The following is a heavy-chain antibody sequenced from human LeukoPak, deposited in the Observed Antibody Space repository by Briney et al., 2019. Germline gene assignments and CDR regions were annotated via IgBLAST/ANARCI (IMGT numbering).Heavy chain of an antibody. Sequence: ASVKVSCKAFGYSLTNHYVHWVRQAPGQGLEWMGEINPSGGSTSYAQKFQDRITVTRDTYTNTVYMDLSSLRSEGTATYYCARGAPTTRIGAGRFDYWGQGSLLTVAS. CDR2: INPSGGST. D-gene: IGHD5-12*01. J-gene: IGHJ4*02. V-gene: IGHV1-46*01. CDR3: ARGAPTTRIGAGRFDY. CDR1: GYSLTNHY.